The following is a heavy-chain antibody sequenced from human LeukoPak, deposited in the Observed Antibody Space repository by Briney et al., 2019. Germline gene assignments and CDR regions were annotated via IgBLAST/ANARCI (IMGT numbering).Heavy chain of an antibody. CDR2: IRYDGSNK. Sequence: GGSLRLSCAASGFTFSSYGMHWVRQAPGKGLEWVAFIRYDGSNKYYADSVKGRFTISRDNSKNTLYLQMNSLRAEDTAVYYCAKVKGYCSSTSCYTGFDYWGQGTLVTVSS. V-gene: IGHV3-30*02. D-gene: IGHD2-2*02. J-gene: IGHJ4*02. CDR1: GFTFSSYG. CDR3: AKVKGYCSSTSCYTGFDY.